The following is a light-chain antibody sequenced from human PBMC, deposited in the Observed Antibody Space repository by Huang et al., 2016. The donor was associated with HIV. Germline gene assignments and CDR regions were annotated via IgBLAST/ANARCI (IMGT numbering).Light chain of an antibody. CDR3: QQYNIWPVT. Sequence: EIVMTQSPATLSVSPGERATLSCRTSQSVSSNLAWYQQNPGQAPRLLIYGASTRATGIPARFSGSGSVTEFTLTISSLQSEDFAIYYCQQYNIWPVTFGQGTKVEVK. V-gene: IGKV3-15*01. CDR1: QSVSSN. CDR2: GAS. J-gene: IGKJ1*01.